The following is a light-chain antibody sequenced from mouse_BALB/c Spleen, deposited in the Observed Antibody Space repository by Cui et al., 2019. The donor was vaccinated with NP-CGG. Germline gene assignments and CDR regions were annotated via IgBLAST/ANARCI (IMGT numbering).Light chain of an antibody. CDR3: ALWYSNHWV. CDR2: GTN. J-gene: IGLJ1*01. V-gene: IGLV1*01. Sequence: QAVVKEESELTTSPGEPVTLTCRSSTGAVTTSNYANCVQEKPDHLFTGLIGGTNNRAPGVPARFSGSLIGDKAALTITGAQTDDDAIYFCALWYSNHWVFGGGTKLTVL. CDR1: TGAVTTSNY.